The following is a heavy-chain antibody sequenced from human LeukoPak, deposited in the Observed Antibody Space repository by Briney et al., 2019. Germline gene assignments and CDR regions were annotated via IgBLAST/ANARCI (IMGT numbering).Heavy chain of an antibody. D-gene: IGHD3-10*01. Sequence: GGSLRLSCAASGFTFSSYAMSWVRQAPGKGLEWVSAISGSGGSTYYADSVKGRFTISRDDGRNSLYLQMNSLRAEDTAIYYCARILQGSGSYGAFDVWGQGTMVTVSS. CDR3: ARILQGSGSYGAFDV. J-gene: IGHJ3*01. CDR1: GFTFSSYA. V-gene: IGHV3-23*01. CDR2: ISGSGGST.